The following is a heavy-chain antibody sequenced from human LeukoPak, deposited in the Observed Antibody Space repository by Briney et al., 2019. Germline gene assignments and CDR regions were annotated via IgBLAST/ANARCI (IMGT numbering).Heavy chain of an antibody. CDR1: GYSFTSYW. CDR3: ARHGGWDCSSTSCYFQH. Sequence: GESLKISCKGSGYSFTSYWISWVRQMPGKGLEWMGRIDPSDSYTNYSPSFQGHVTISADKSISTAYLQWSSLKASDTAMYYCARHGGWDCSSTSCYFQHWGQGTLVTVSS. J-gene: IGHJ1*01. CDR2: IDPSDSYT. V-gene: IGHV5-10-1*01. D-gene: IGHD2-2*01.